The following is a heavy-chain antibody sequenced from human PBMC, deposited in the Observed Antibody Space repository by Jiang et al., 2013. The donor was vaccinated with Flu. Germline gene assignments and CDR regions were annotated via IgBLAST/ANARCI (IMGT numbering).Heavy chain of an antibody. D-gene: IGHD2-15*01. Sequence: IRQSPSRGLEWLGRTYYRSKWYNDYAVSVKSRITINPDTSKNQFSLQLNSVTPEDTAVYYCARVEAATLEGSAFDIWGQGTMVTVSS. J-gene: IGHJ3*02. CDR3: ARVEAATLEGSAFDI. V-gene: IGHV6-1*01. CDR2: TYYRSKWYN.